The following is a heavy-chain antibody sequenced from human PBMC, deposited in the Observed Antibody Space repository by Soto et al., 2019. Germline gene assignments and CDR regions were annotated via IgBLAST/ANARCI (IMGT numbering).Heavy chain of an antibody. D-gene: IGHD5-12*01. CDR2: INYLGTT. J-gene: IGHJ6*02. CDR3: ARDRGYSYGYYYSYGMDV. Sequence: QVQLQESGPGLVKPSQTLSLTCTVSGGSVNSGDYFWTWIRQPPGKVLDWIGYINYLGTTDYNPSLKSRITISIDTSKNQFSLKLGSVTAADTAVYYCARDRGYSYGYYYSYGMDVWGQGTTVTVSS. CDR1: GGSVNSGDYF. V-gene: IGHV4-30-4*01.